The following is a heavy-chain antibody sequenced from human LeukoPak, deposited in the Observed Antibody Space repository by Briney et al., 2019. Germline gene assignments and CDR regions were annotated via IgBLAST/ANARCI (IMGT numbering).Heavy chain of an antibody. CDR3: ARLEGYCSGGSCPFDY. D-gene: IGHD2-15*01. J-gene: IGHJ4*02. CDR1: GGSISSSNW. CDR2: IYQSGST. V-gene: IGHV4-4*02. Sequence: SGTLSLTCAVSGGSISSSNWWSWVRQPPGKGLEWIGEIYQSGSTNYNPSLKSRVTISVDKSKNQFSLKLSSVTAADTAVYYCARLEGYCSGGSCPFDYWGQGTLVTVSS.